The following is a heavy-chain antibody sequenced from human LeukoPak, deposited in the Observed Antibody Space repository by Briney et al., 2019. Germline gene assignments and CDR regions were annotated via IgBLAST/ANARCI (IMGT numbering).Heavy chain of an antibody. CDR3: ARSMVGATRSRNFDI. J-gene: IGHJ3*02. D-gene: IGHD1-26*01. V-gene: IGHV3-11*01. CDR1: GFMFSDDY. Sequence: GGSLRLSCAASGFMFSDDYMSWIRQAPGKGLEWISYISSSGDSTYYADSVRGRFSISRDNAKNSLSLQMNSLRAEDTAVYYCARSMVGATRSRNFDIWGQGTMVTVSS. CDR2: ISSSGDST.